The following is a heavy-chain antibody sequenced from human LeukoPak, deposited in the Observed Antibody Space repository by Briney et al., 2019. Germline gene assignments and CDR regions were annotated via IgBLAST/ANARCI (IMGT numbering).Heavy chain of an antibody. D-gene: IGHD3-22*01. Sequence: GGSLRLSCAASGFXFSSYSMNWVRQAPGKGLEWVSSISSSSSYIYYADSVKGRLTISRDNAKNSLYLQMNSLRAEDTAVYYCGRVRVPYYYDSSGYSPGEYWGQGALVTLSS. J-gene: IGHJ4*02. V-gene: IGHV3-21*01. CDR1: GFXFSSYS. CDR2: ISSSSSYI. CDR3: GRVRVPYYYDSSGYSPGEY.